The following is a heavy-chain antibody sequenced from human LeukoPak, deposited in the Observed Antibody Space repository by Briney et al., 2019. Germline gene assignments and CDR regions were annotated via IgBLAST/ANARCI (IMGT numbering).Heavy chain of an antibody. CDR3: AKRGVVIRVILVGFHKEAYYFDS. V-gene: IGHV3-23*01. D-gene: IGHD3-22*01. CDR1: GITLSNYG. CDR2: ISGSGGST. Sequence: GGSLRLSCRVSGITLSNYGMSWVRQAPGEGLEWVAGISGSGGSTKYADSVKGRFTISRDNPKNTLYLQMTSLRAEDTAVYFCAKRGVVIRVILVGFHKEAYYFDSWGQGALVTVSS. J-gene: IGHJ4*02.